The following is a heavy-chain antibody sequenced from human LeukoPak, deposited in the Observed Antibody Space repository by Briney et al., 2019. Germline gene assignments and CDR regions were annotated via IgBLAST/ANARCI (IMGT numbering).Heavy chain of an antibody. V-gene: IGHV1-18*04. CDR3: ARDQEWELQGEDY. D-gene: IGHD1-26*01. CDR2: ISAYNGNT. J-gene: IGHJ4*02. Sequence: GASVKVSCKTSGYTFTGYYMHWVRQAPGQGLEWMGWISAYNGNTNYAQKLQGRVTMTTDTSTSTAYMELRSLRSDDTAVYYCARDQEWELQGEDYWGQGTPVTVSS. CDR1: GYTFTGYY.